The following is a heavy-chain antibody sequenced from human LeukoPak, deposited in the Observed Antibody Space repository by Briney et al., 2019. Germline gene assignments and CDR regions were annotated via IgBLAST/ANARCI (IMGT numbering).Heavy chain of an antibody. D-gene: IGHD3-10*01. V-gene: IGHV3-30*03. J-gene: IGHJ4*02. CDR3: AINGLGSYGSGSYIDY. CDR1: GFTFSSYG. CDR2: ISYDESNK. Sequence: GGSLRLSCAASGFTFSSYGMHWVRQAPGKGLEWVAVISYDESNKYYADSVKGRFTISRDNSKNTLYLQMNSLRAEDTAVYYCAINGLGSYGSGSYIDYWGQGTLVTVSS.